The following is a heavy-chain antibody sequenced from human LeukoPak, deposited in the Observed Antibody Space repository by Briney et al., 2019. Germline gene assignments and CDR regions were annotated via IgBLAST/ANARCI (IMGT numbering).Heavy chain of an antibody. CDR2: IKTKTDGGTT. V-gene: IGHV3-15*01. CDR3: TKGGGTCGD. J-gene: IGHJ4*01. Sequence: PGGSLRLSCAASGFTFIDAWMSWVRQAPGKGLEWVGHIKTKTDGGTTDYAAPVKGRFTISRDDSKNTLYLQMNSLKTEDTAVYYCTKGGGTCGDWGHGTLVTVSS. CDR1: GFTFIDAW. D-gene: IGHD2-15*01.